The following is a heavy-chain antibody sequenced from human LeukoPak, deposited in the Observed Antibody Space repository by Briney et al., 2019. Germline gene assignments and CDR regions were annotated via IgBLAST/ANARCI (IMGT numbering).Heavy chain of an antibody. CDR3: ARAGITMVRSYNWFDP. D-gene: IGHD3-10*01. CDR2: IIPIFGTA. Sequence: GASVKVSCKASGGTFSSYAISWVRQAPGQGLEWMGGIIPIFGTANYAQKFQGRVTITADKSTSTAYMELSSLRSEDTAVYYCARAGITMVRSYNWFDPWGQGTLVTVSS. J-gene: IGHJ5*02. CDR1: GGTFSSYA. V-gene: IGHV1-69*06.